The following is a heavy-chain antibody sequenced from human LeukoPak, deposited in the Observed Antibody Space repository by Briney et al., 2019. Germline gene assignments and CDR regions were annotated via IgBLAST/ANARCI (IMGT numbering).Heavy chain of an antibody. Sequence: GGSLRLSCAASGFTFSSYAMCWLGQAPGKGLEWVSAISGSRGSTYYADSVKGRFTISRDNSKNTLYLQMNNLRAEDTAVYYCAKGGDYYGSGSYYMIDYWGRGTRVTVSS. D-gene: IGHD3-10*01. J-gene: IGHJ4*02. CDR2: ISGSRGST. CDR3: AKGGDYYGSGSYYMIDY. V-gene: IGHV3-23*01. CDR1: GFTFSSYA.